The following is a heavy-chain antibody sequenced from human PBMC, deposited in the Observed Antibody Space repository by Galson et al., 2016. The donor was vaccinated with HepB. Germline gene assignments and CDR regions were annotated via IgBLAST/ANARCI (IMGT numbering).Heavy chain of an antibody. CDR2: ITPDNGNT. J-gene: IGHJ6*02. Sequence: SVKVSCKASGYIFTTHSLNWVRQAPGQGLEWMGWITPDNGNTHYAQKFQDRVTMTTDTSTSTAYMELRSLRAAGTAIYYCAKRFGSHGMDAWGQGTTVTVSS. CDR1: GYIFTTHS. D-gene: IGHD3-10*01. V-gene: IGHV1-18*01. CDR3: AKRFGSHGMDA.